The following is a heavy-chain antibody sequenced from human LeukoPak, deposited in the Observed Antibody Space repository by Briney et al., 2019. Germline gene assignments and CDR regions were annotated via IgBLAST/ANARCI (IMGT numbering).Heavy chain of an antibody. V-gene: IGHV3-13*01. J-gene: IGHJ3*02. D-gene: IGHD4-23*01. CDR3: ARYGGNDAFDI. Sequence: GGSLRLSCAASGFTFSSYDMRWVRQATGKGLEWVSAIGTAGDTYYPGSVKGRFTISRENAKNSLYLQMNSLRAGDTAVYYCARYGGNDAFDIWGQGTMVTVSS. CDR1: GFTFSSYD. CDR2: IGTAGDT.